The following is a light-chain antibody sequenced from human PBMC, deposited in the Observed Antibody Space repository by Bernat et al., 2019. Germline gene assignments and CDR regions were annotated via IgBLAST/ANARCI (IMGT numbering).Light chain of an antibody. Sequence: QSVLTQPPSASGTPGQRVTISCSGSTPNIGSSSVFWYQHVPGTAPKLLMYFNNQRPSGVPDRLSASKSGTSASLAISGLRSEDEADYYCATWDDSLSAWVFGGGTKLTVL. CDR3: ATWDDSLSAWV. V-gene: IGLV1-47*02. J-gene: IGLJ3*02. CDR2: FNN. CDR1: TPNIGSSS.